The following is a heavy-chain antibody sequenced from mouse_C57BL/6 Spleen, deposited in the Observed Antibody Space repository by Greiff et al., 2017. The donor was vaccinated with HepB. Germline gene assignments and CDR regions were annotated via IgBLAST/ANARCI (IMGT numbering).Heavy chain of an antibody. CDR1: GYSITSGYY. V-gene: IGHV3-6*01. CDR2: ISYDGSN. Sequence: EVKVEESGPGLVKPSQSLSLTCSVTGYSITSGYYWNWIRQFPGNKLEWMGYISYDGSNNYNPSLKNRISITRDTSKNQFFLKLNSVTTEDTATYYCARSYGNYYYFDYWGQGTTLTVSS. J-gene: IGHJ2*01. CDR3: ARSYGNYYYFDY. D-gene: IGHD2-1*01.